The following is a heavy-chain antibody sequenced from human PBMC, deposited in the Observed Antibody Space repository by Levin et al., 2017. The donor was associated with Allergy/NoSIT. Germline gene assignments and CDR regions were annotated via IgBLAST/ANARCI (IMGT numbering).Heavy chain of an antibody. J-gene: IGHJ6*02. D-gene: IGHD1/OR15-1a*01. CDR1: GFTFSSSW. CDR2: IKQDGSEK. CDR3: AKQTMMDV. Sequence: PGGSLRLSCAASGFTFSSSWMTWVRQAPGKGLEWVANIKQDGSEKYYVGSVKGRFTISRDNAKNSLYLQMNSLRAEDTAVYYCAKQTMMDVWDQGTTVTVSS. V-gene: IGHV3-7*01.